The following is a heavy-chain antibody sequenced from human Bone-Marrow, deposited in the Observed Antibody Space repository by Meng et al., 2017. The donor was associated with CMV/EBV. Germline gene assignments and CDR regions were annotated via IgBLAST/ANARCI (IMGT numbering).Heavy chain of an antibody. CDR1: GFTFSSYD. CDR2: IGTAGDT. CDR3: ARSLSGRGDYYYGMDV. Sequence: GESLKISCAASGFTFSSYDMHWVRQATGKGLEWVSAIGTAGDTYYPGYVKGRFTLSRENAKNSLYLQMNSLRAGDTAVYYCARSLSGRGDYYYGMDVWGQGTTVTVSS. V-gene: IGHV3-13*01. J-gene: IGHJ6*02.